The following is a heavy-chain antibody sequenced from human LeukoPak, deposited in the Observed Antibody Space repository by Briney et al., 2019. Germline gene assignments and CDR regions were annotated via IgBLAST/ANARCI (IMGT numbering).Heavy chain of an antibody. CDR1: GVSISSSGFC. CDR2: IYYSGST. D-gene: IGHD6-13*01. Sequence: PSETLSLTCTVSGVSISSSGFCWGWLRQPPGKGLEWIGSIYYSGSTYYNPSLKSRVTISVDTSKNQFSLKLSSVAAADTAVYYCARGGDLAAAGNWGQGTLVTVSS. V-gene: IGHV4-39*07. J-gene: IGHJ4*02. CDR3: ARGGDLAAAGN.